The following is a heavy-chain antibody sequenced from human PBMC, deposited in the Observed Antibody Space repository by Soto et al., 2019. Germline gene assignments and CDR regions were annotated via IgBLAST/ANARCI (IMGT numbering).Heavy chain of an antibody. D-gene: IGHD3-22*01. CDR2: IYFRGNT. CDR3: ARDPRGGYSSSYYGIDY. Sequence: SETLSLTCTVSGGSITSSNWWSWVRQTPGKGLEWIGEIYFRGNTNYNPSLMSQVTMSVDKSKNQFFLKLTSVTAADTAIYYCARDPRGGYSSSYYGIDYWGLGILVIVSS. CDR1: GGSITSSNW. V-gene: IGHV4-4*02. J-gene: IGHJ4*02.